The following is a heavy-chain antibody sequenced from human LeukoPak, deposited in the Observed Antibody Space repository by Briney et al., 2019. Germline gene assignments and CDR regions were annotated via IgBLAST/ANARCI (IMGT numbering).Heavy chain of an antibody. CDR1: GGSISSGGSY. Sequence: SQTLSLTCTVSGGSISSGGSYWSWIRQHPGKGLEWIGYIDYSGSTYYNPSLKSRVTISVDTSKNQFSLKLSSVTAADTAGYYCASVAYCGGDCYLAYFAYWGQGTLVTVSS. CDR3: ASVAYCGGDCYLAYFAY. J-gene: IGHJ4*02. D-gene: IGHD2-21*02. CDR2: IDYSGST. V-gene: IGHV4-31*03.